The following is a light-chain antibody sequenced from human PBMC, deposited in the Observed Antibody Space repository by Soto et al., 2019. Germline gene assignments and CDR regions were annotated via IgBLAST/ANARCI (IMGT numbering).Light chain of an antibody. J-gene: IGKJ1*01. CDR2: GTS. CDR3: QQYGSPPWT. Sequence: SVGSLSLKIGDRATLSCRASQTVSNNYFAWYQQKPRHAPRLLIYGTSNSATGIPDSFSGSGSGTDFTITISRLEPEDFVIYYCQQYGSPPWTFGQGTNVDI. V-gene: IGKV3-20*01. CDR1: QTVSNNY.